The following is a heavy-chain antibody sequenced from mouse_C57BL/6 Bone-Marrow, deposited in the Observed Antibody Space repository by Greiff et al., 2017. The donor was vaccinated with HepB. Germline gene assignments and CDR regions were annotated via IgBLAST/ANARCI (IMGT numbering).Heavy chain of an antibody. V-gene: IGHV5-2*03. D-gene: IGHD2-13*01. Sequence: DVMLVESGGGLVQPGESLKLSCESNEYEFPSHDMSWVRKTPEKRLELVAAINSDGGSTYYPDTMERRFIISRDNTKKTLYLQMSRLKSEDTAMYYCARHRIYYGARGEFAYWGQGTLVTVSA. CDR1: EYEFPSHD. CDR3: ARHRIYYGARGEFAY. CDR2: INSDGGST. J-gene: IGHJ3*01.